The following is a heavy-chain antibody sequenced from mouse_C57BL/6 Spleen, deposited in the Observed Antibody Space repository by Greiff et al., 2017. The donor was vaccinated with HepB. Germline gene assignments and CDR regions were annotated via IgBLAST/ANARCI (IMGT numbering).Heavy chain of an antibody. CDR2: IDPETGGT. D-gene: IGHD2-4*01. V-gene: IGHV1-15*01. J-gene: IGHJ3*01. CDR3: TRYRDYDVFAY. Sequence: QVQLQQSGAELVRPGASVTLSCKASGYTFTDYEMHWVKQTPVHGLEWIGAIDPETGGTAYNQKFKGKAILTADKSSSTAYMELRSLTSEDSAVYYCTRYRDYDVFAYWGQGTLVTVSA. CDR1: GYTFTDYE.